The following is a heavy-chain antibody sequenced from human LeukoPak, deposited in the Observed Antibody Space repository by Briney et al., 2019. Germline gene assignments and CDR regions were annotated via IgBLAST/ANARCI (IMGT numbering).Heavy chain of an antibody. J-gene: IGHJ4*02. CDR2: INPNSGGT. D-gene: IGHD6-13*01. CDR3: ARGPRNWVLGSSWSTPDY. CDR1: GYTFTGYY. V-gene: IGHV1-2*02. Sequence: GASVKVSCKASGYTFTGYYMHWVRQAPGQGLEWMGWINPNSGGTNYAQEFQGRVTMTRDTSISTAYMELSRLRSDDTAVYYCARGPRNWVLGSSWSTPDYWGQGTLVTVSS.